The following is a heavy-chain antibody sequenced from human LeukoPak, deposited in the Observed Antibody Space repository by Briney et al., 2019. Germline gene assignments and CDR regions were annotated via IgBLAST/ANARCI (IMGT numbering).Heavy chain of an antibody. CDR1: GYTFTGYY. D-gene: IGHD3-10*01. CDR2: INPNSGGT. CDR3: ARDSLGGYGMVRGVILYYYYYMDV. V-gene: IGHV1-2*06. Sequence: GASVKVSCKASGYTFTGYYMHWVRQAPGQGLEWMGRINPNSGGTNYAQKFQGRVTMTRDTSISTAYIELSRLRSDDTAVYYCARDSLGGYGMVRGVILYYYYYMDVWGKGTTVTVSS. J-gene: IGHJ6*03.